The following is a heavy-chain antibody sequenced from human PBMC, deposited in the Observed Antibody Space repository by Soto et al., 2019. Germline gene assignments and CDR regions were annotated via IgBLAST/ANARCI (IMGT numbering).Heavy chain of an antibody. CDR3: TRVERFPRSWSDP. V-gene: IGHV4-34*01. D-gene: IGHD6-13*01. J-gene: IGHJ5*02. CDR2: VNHSGEA. Sequence: SETLSLTCGVYGGSFRNYYWIWVRQPPGKGLEWIGEVNHSGEATYNPSLQSRITISLDTSNNQFSLKMTSVTAADTAMYFCTRVERFPRSWSDPWGQGTQVTVSS. CDR1: GGSFRNYY.